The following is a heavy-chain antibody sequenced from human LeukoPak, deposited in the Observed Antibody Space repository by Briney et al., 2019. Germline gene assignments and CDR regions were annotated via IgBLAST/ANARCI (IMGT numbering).Heavy chain of an antibody. CDR1: GFTFSSYW. CDR3: ARDPYYDFWSGYYTPNAFDI. CDR2: INSDGSST. V-gene: IGHV3-74*01. D-gene: IGHD3-3*01. Sequence: GGSLRLSCAASGFTFSSYWMHWVRQAPGKGLVWVSRINSDGSSTSYADSVKGRFTISRDNAKNTLYLQMNSLRAEDTAVYYCARDPYYDFWSGYYTPNAFDIWGQGTMVTVSS. J-gene: IGHJ3*02.